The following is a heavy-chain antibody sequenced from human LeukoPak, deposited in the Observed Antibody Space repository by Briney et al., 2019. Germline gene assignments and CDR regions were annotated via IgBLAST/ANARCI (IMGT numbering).Heavy chain of an antibody. CDR2: ISNGKT. D-gene: IGHD2-15*01. CDR1: GFPFSSQA. Sequence: GGSLSLSCAASGFPFSSQAMSWARQPPGEGREWLAAISNGKTYYADSVRGRFAISRDDSTKTAYLHINSLRDEDTALYHCVREAGYCAPVCVKTNWFDPWGQGTLVTVS. V-gene: IGHV3-23*01. J-gene: IGHJ5*02. CDR3: VREAGYCAPVCVKTNWFDP.